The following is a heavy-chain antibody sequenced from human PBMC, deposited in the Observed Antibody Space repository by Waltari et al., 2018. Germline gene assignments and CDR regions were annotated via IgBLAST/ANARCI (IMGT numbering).Heavy chain of an antibody. CDR1: GGSFSGYY. Sequence: QVQLQQWGAGLLKPSETLSLTCAVYGGSFSGYYWSWIRQPPGKGLEWIGEINHSGSTNYNPSPKSRVTISVDTSKNQFSLKLSSVTAADTAVYYCARGSLYYDFWSGYSNWFDPWGQGTLVTVSS. CDR3: ARGSLYYDFWSGYSNWFDP. V-gene: IGHV4-34*01. CDR2: INHSGST. D-gene: IGHD3-3*01. J-gene: IGHJ5*02.